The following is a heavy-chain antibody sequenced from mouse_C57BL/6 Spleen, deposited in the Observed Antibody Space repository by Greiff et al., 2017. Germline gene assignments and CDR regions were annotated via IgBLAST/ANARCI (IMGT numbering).Heavy chain of an antibody. V-gene: IGHV1-75*01. J-gene: IGHJ3*01. CDR3: ARRGGSTMVTTGFAY. CDR1: GYTFTDYY. Sequence: QVQLQQSGPELVKPGASVKISCKASGYTFTDYYINWVKQRPGQGLEWIGWIFPGSGSTYYNEKFKGKATLTVDKSSSTAYMLLSSLTSEDSAVYCCARRGGSTMVTTGFAYWGQGTLVTVSA. D-gene: IGHD2-2*01. CDR2: IFPGSGST.